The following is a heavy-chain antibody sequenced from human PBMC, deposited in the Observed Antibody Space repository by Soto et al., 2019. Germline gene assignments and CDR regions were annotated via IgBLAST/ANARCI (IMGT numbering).Heavy chain of an antibody. CDR3: ARDWDGEFDP. CDR1: GYTFTTYS. D-gene: IGHD1-26*01. CDR2: INAGSGNT. J-gene: IGHJ5*02. V-gene: IGHV1-3*01. Sequence: AASVKVSCKASGYTFTTYSMHWVRQAPGQRLEWMGWINAGSGNTKYAQKFQGRVTMTRDTSTSTVYMELSSLRSEDTAVYYCARDWDGEFDPWGQGTLVTVSS.